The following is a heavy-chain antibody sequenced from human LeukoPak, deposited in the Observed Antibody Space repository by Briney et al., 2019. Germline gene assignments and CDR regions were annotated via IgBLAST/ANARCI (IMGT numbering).Heavy chain of an antibody. V-gene: IGHV3-23*01. CDR3: AGRPTGYSSGYIH. J-gene: IGHJ4*02. CDR2: ISGSAHKI. D-gene: IGHD5-18*01. CDR1: GFTFSSYW. Sequence: PGGPLRLSCAASGFTFSSYWMSWVRQAPEKGLDWVSVISGSAHKIRYADSVKGRFTISRDSSENIVYLQMNNLRVEDTAVYYCAGRPTGYSSGYIHWGQGTLVTVSS.